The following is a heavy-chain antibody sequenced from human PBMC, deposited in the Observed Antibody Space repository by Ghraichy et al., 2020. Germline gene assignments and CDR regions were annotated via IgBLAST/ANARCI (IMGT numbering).Heavy chain of an antibody. CDR2: IHSSGST. CDR3: ARSAGGAFYYMDV. J-gene: IGHJ6*03. Sequence: SETLSLTCTVSGGSISSSTYYWGWIRQPPGKGLEWIGSIHSSGSTYYNPSLTSRVTISVDTSKKQLSLKVGSVSAADTAVYYCARSAGGAFYYMDVWDRGTTVTVSS. D-gene: IGHD1-26*01. V-gene: IGHV4-39*01. CDR1: GGSISSSTYY.